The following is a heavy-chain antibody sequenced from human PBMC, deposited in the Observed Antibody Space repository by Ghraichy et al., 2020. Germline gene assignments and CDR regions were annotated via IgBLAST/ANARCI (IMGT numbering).Heavy chain of an antibody. D-gene: IGHD5/OR15-5a*01. J-gene: IGHJ4*02. CDR1: GYTFTAYH. Sequence: ASVKVSCKASGYTFTAYHIHWVRQAPGQGLEWMGWISPNSGGTNYAQKFQGRVTMTRDTSISTAYMELSSLTSDDTAVYYCARDLSSGLLEYWGQGTLVTVSS. CDR3: ARDLSSGLLEY. CDR2: ISPNSGGT. V-gene: IGHV1-2*02.